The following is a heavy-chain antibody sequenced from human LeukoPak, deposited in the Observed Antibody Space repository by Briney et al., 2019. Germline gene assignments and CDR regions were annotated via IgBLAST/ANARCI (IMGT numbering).Heavy chain of an antibody. D-gene: IGHD3-3*01. V-gene: IGHV4-59*01. Sequence: SETLSLTCAVYGGSFSSYYWSWIRQPPGKGLEWIGYIYYSGSTNYNPSLKSRVTISVDTSKNQFSLKLSSVTAADTAVYYCARAPSDFWSGYNYYYYYMDVWGKGTTVTVSS. CDR2: IYYSGST. CDR1: GGSFSSYY. CDR3: ARAPSDFWSGYNYYYYYMDV. J-gene: IGHJ6*03.